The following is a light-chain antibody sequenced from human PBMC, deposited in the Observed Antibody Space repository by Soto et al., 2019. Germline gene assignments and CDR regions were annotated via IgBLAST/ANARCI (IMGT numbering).Light chain of an antibody. Sequence: EIVLTQSPGTLSLSPGERATLSCRASQSVSSSYLAWYQQKPGQAPRLLIYAASSRATGIPDRFSGSGSGTDFTVTINRLEPEDFAVYYCQQYRSSPLTFGGGTKVDIK. J-gene: IGKJ4*01. V-gene: IGKV3-20*01. CDR2: AAS. CDR3: QQYRSSPLT. CDR1: QSVSSSY.